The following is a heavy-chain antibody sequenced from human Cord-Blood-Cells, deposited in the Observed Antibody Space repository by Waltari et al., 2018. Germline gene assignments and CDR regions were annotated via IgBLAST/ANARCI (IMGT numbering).Heavy chain of an antibody. J-gene: IGHJ4*02. D-gene: IGHD3-16*01. CDR1: GYTFTSYD. Sequence: QVQLVQSGAEVKKPGASVKVSCKASGYTFTSYDINWVRQATGQGLEWMRWMNPNSGTTGYSQKFLGRVTMTSNTSICTAYMALSSLRSEDTAVYYCAGGPPLGGSDYWGQGTLVTVSS. V-gene: IGHV1-8*01. CDR3: AGGPPLGGSDY. CDR2: MNPNSGTT.